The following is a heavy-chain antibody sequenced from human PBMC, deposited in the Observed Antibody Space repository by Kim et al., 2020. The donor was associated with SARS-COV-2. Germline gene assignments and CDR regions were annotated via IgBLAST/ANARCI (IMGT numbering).Heavy chain of an antibody. CDR3: ARGQTHLDY. CDR2: IASDGSTT. CDR1: GFTFSTSW. Sequence: GGSLRLSCAASGFTFSTSWMDWVRQAPGKGLVWVSRIASDGSTTSYADSVKGRFTISRDNAKNTLYLQMNSLRAEDTAVYYCARGQTHLDYWGQGTLVTVSS. V-gene: IGHV3-74*01. J-gene: IGHJ4*02.